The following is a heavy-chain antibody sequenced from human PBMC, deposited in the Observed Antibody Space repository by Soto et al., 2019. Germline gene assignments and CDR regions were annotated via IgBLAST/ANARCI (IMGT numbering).Heavy chain of an antibody. D-gene: IGHD6-25*01. V-gene: IGHV4-4*02. Sequence: QVQLQESGPGLVKPSGTLSLTCAVSGGSISSSNWWSWVRQPPGKGLEWIGEIYHSGSTNYNPSLPGRVTLSVDKSQNQFSLQLSAVTAAGTALYYCARRLGKSPDYWGQGTLVTASS. CDR3: ARRLGKSPDY. J-gene: IGHJ4*02. CDR1: GGSISSSNW. CDR2: IYHSGST.